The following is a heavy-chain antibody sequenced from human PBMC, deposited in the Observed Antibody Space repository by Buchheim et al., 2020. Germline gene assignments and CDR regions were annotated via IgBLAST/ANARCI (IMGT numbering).Heavy chain of an antibody. CDR3: ARSSDSSGYDFDY. CDR2: ISSSSSYI. D-gene: IGHD3-22*01. CDR1: GFTFSSYA. Sequence: EVQLLESGGGLVQPGGSLRLSCAASGFTFSSYAMSWVRQAPGKGLEWVSSISSSSSYIYYADSVKGRFTISRDNAKNSLYLQMNSLRAEDTAVYYCARSSDSSGYDFDYWGQGTL. V-gene: IGHV3-21*01. J-gene: IGHJ4*02.